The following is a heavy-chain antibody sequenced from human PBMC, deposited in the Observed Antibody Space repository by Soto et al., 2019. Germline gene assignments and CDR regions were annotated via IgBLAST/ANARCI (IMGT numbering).Heavy chain of an antibody. CDR3: ARGKGHRTYIDY. V-gene: IGHV4-59*12. Sequence: PSETLSLTCTVSGGSISSYYWSWIRQPPGKGLEWIGYIYYSGSTNYNPSLKSRVTISVDTTKNQFSLKLSSVTAADTAVYYCARGKGHRTYIDYWGQGTLVTVSS. CDR2: IYYSGST. J-gene: IGHJ4*02. D-gene: IGHD2-2*02. CDR1: GGSISSYY.